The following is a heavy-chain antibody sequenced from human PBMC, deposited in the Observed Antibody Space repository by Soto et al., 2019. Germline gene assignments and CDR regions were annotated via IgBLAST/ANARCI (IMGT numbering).Heavy chain of an antibody. CDR2: ISSSSSYI. V-gene: IGHV3-21*01. CDR1: GFTFSSYS. J-gene: IGHJ4*02. D-gene: IGHD3-22*01. CDR3: ARDAGSDGGYHTH. Sequence: PGGSLRLSCAASGFTFSSYSMNLVRQARGKGLEWVSSISSSSSYIYYADSVKGRFTISRDNAKHALYMQMNSLRAEDTAVYYCARDAGSDGGYHTHWGQGTLVTVSS.